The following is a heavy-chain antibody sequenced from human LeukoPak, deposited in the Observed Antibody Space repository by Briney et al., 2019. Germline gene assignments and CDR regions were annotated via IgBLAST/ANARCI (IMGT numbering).Heavy chain of an antibody. CDR2: ISGSGSIK. CDR3: VKEDPGPVFDY. CDR1: GLTFNNYA. J-gene: IGHJ4*02. Sequence: GGSLRLSCAASGLTFNNYAMSWVRQAPGKWLDWVSAISGSGSIKYYADSVKGRFTISRDNSKNTLYLRMNSLRAEDTAVYFCVKEDPGPVFDYWGQGALVTVSS. V-gene: IGHV3-23*01.